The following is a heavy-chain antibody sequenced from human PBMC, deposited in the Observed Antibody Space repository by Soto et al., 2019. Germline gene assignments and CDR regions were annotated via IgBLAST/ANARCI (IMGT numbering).Heavy chain of an antibody. J-gene: IGHJ5*02. V-gene: IGHV6-1*01. CDR1: GDSVSSNSAA. Sequence: SQTLSLTCAISGDSVSSNSAAWEWIRQSPSRGLEWLGRTRYTSKWYTEYAESVKSRITINADTSKNHFSLQLRSVTPEDTAVYYCVRVDWNDAGSWGQGTQVTV. D-gene: IGHD1-1*01. CDR2: TRYTSKWYT. CDR3: VRVDWNDAGS.